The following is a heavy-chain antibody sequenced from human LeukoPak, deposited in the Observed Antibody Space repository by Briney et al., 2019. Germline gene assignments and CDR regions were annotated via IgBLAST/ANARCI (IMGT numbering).Heavy chain of an antibody. Sequence: SETLSLTCTVSGGSISIYYWSWIRQPPGKGLEWIGYIYYSGSTNYNPSLKSRVTISVDTSKNQFSPKLSSVIAADTAVYYCARHYYDSSGYPEFDYWGQGTLVTVSS. CDR1: GGSISIYY. J-gene: IGHJ4*02. V-gene: IGHV4-59*08. D-gene: IGHD3-22*01. CDR3: ARHYYDSSGYPEFDY. CDR2: IYYSGST.